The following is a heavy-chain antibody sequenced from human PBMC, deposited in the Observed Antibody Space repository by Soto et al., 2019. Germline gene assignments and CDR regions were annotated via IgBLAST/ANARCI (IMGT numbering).Heavy chain of an antibody. CDR2: INPNSGGT. CDR1: GYTFTGYY. D-gene: IGHD6-13*01. J-gene: IGHJ4*02. V-gene: IGHV1-2*04. Sequence: ASVKVSCKASGYTFTGYYMHWVRQAPGQGLEWMGWINPNSGGTNYAQKFQGWVTMTRDTSISTAYMELSRLRSDDTAVYYCARGNSSSWYFNYFDYWGQGTLVTVSS. CDR3: ARGNSSSWYFNYFDY.